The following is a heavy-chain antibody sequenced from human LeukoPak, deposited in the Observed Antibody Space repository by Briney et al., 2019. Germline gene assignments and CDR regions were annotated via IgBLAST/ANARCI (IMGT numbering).Heavy chain of an antibody. Sequence: GGSLRLSCAASGFTFSSYAMHWVRQAPGKGLEWVAVISYDGSNKYYADSVKGRFTISRDNSKNTLYLQMNSLRAEDTAVYYCARDTYYYNSGASWSDVFDTWGQGTMVTVSS. J-gene: IGHJ3*02. D-gene: IGHD3-22*01. CDR3: ARDTYYYNSGASWSDVFDT. CDR2: ISYDGSNK. V-gene: IGHV3-30*04. CDR1: GFTFSSYA.